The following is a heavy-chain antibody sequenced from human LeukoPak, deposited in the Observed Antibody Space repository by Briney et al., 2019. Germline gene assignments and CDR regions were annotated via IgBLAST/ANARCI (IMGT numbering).Heavy chain of an antibody. CDR2: IYTSGSS. V-gene: IGHV4-4*07. CDR3: ASDAVGYNAMGSFGY. Sequence: AETLSLTCTVSGGSISSYYWSWIRQPAGKGLEWIGRIYTSGSSNYNPSLKSRVTMSVDTHKIQFSLKLSSVTAADTAVYYCASDAVGYNAMGSFGYWGQGTLVTVSS. CDR1: GGSISSYY. D-gene: IGHD5-24*01. J-gene: IGHJ4*02.